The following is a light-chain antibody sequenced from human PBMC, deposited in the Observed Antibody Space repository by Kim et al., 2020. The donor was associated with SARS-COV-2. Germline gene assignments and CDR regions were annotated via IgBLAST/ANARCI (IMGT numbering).Light chain of an antibody. V-gene: IGLV1-40*01. CDR2: GNS. Sequence: VTIACTGSSSNIGAGYDVHWYQQLPGTAPKLLIYGNSNRPSGVPDRFSGSKSGTSASLAITGLQAEDEADYYCQSYDSSLSGSVVFGGGTQLTVL. CDR1: SSNIGAGYD. CDR3: QSYDSSLSGSVV. J-gene: IGLJ2*01.